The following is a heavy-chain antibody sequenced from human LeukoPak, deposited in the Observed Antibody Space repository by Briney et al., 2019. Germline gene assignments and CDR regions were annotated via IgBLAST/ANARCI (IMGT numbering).Heavy chain of an antibody. CDR2: IYPGDSDT. D-gene: IGHD2-2*01. CDR1: GYTFTGDW. V-gene: IGHV5-51*01. J-gene: IGHJ6*03. Sequence: GESLKISCKASGYTFTGDWIGWVRQMPGKGLEWMGIIYPGDSDTKYNAPFQGQVTISADKSISTAYLQWGSLKASDTATYYCARPALYCSSTVCPPYMDVWDKGTTVTVSS. CDR3: ARPALYCSSTVCPPYMDV.